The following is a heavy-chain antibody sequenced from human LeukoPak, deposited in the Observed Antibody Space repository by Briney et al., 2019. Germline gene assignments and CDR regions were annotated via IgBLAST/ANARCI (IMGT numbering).Heavy chain of an antibody. V-gene: IGHV4-59*08. CDR3: ARGARLSPFDY. CDR1: GGSISSYY. Sequence: SETLSLTCTVSGGSISSYYWSWIRQPPGKGLEWIGYIYYSGSTNYNPSLKSRVTISVDTSKNQFSLKLSSVTAADTAVYYCARGARLSPFDYWGQGTLVTVSS. CDR2: IYYSGST. J-gene: IGHJ4*02.